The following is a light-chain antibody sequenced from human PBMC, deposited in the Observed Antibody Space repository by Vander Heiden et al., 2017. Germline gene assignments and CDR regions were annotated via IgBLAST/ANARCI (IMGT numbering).Light chain of an antibody. Sequence: DIQMTQSPSTLSTSVEDRVTISCRASQTIHKWLAWNQQKPGKAPELLIYDASTLQSGVPSRFSGAGSGTEFTLTISSLQPDDFATYYCQQYYTFPWTFGRGTKVDI. J-gene: IGKJ1*01. V-gene: IGKV1-5*01. CDR3: QQYYTFPWT. CDR1: QTIHKW. CDR2: DAS.